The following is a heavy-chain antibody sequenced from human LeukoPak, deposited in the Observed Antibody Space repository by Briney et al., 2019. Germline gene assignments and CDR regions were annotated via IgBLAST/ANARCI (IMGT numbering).Heavy chain of an antibody. J-gene: IGHJ5*02. CDR2: ISTGSNYI. D-gene: IGHD2-21*01. CDR3: AKNVGSKTLIRRSWFDP. V-gene: IGHV3-21*01. CDR1: GFTFGSYD. Sequence: TGGSLRLSCTASGFTFGSYDMNWVRHAQGKGLEGVSTISTGSNYIYYADSVKGRFTISRDNAKGSLYLQMSSLSDEDTAVYYCAKNVGSKTLIRRSWFDPWGQGTLVTVSS.